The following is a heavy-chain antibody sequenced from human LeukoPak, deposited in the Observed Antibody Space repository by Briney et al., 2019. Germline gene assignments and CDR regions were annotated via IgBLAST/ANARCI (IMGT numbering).Heavy chain of an antibody. CDR3: ARGRYSNWVRYYYMDV. CDR2: INKSESS. J-gene: IGHJ6*03. V-gene: IGHV4-34*01. CDR1: GGSLSTYY. Sequence: KPAETLSLTCAVYGGSLSTYYWSWIRQSPGKGLEWIGEINKSESSNYNPSLKSRVTISVDTSKNQVSLQLSSVAAADTAVYDCARGRYSNWVRYYYMDVWGEGATDTVPS. D-gene: IGHD4-11*01.